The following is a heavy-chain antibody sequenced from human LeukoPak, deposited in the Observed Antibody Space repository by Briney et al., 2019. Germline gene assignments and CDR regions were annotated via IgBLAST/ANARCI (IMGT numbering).Heavy chain of an antibody. CDR1: SGSISSYGYS. CDR2: IYYSGST. CDR3: ARGLKPYCTNGVCYTGDF. Sequence: SETLSLTCTVSSGSISSYGYSWGWIRQPPGKGLEWIGSIYYSGSTYYNPSLKSRVTISVDTSKNQFSLKLSSVTAADTAVYYCARGLKPYCTNGVCYTGDFWGQGTLVTVSP. D-gene: IGHD2-8*01. V-gene: IGHV4-39*01. J-gene: IGHJ4*02.